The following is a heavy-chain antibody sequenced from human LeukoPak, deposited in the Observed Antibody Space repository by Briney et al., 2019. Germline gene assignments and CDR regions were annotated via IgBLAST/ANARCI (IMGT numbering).Heavy chain of an antibody. CDR2: INWNGGST. CDR3: AELGITMIGGV. D-gene: IGHD3-10*02. J-gene: IGHJ6*04. CDR1: GFTFDDYG. Sequence: GGSLRLSCAASGFTFDDYGMSWVRQAPGKGLEWVFGINWNGGSTGYADSVKGRFTISRDNAKNSLYLQMNSLRAEDTAVYYCAELGITMIGGVWGKGTTVTISS. V-gene: IGHV3-20*04.